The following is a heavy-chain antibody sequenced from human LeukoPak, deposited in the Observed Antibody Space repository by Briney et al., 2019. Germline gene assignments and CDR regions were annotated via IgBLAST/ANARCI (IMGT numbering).Heavy chain of an antibody. CDR3: ARHGEYYFDY. CDR1: GGSFSGYY. D-gene: IGHD3-10*01. CDR2: ISRRGNT. Sequence: SETLSLTCAVYGGSFSGYYWSWIRQPPGKGLEWIGQISRRGNTNYNPPLKSRVTISVDTSKNQLSLKLSTVTAADTALYYCARHGEYYFDYWGQGTLATVSS. J-gene: IGHJ4*02. V-gene: IGHV4-34*01.